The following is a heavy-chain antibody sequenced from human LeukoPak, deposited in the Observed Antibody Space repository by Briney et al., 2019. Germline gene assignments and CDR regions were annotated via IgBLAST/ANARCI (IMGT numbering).Heavy chain of an antibody. Sequence: GGSLRLSCAASGFTFSSYAMSWVRQAPGKGLEWVSTISGSGGRTYYADSVKGRFTISRDNSKNTLYPQMNSLRVEDTAVYYCAKSWNYYDSSGDDALDIWGQGTMVTVSS. D-gene: IGHD3-22*01. CDR2: ISGSGGRT. J-gene: IGHJ3*02. V-gene: IGHV3-23*01. CDR1: GFTFSSYA. CDR3: AKSWNYYDSSGDDALDI.